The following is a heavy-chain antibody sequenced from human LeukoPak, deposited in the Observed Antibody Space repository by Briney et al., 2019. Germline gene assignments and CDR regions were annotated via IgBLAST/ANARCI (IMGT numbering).Heavy chain of an antibody. D-gene: IGHD2-15*01. CDR3: AIGGRADYYYYGMDV. J-gene: IGHJ6*02. CDR1: GYSFTSYW. Sequence: GESLKISCKGSGYSFTSYWIGWVRQMPGKGLEWMGIIYPGDSDTRYSPSFQGQVTISADKSISTAYLQWSSLKASDTAMYYRAIGGRADYYYYGMDVWGQGTTVTVSS. CDR2: IYPGDSDT. V-gene: IGHV5-51*01.